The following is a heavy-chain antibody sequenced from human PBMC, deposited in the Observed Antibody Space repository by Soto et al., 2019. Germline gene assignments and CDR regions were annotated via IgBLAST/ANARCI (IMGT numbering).Heavy chain of an antibody. CDR3: ASDSIAARLFDY. J-gene: IGHJ4*02. D-gene: IGHD6-6*01. CDR1: GGSISSGGYY. CDR2: IYYSGST. Sequence: PSETLSLTCTVSGGSISSGGYYWSWIRQHPGKGLEWIGYIYYSGSTYYNPSLKSRVTISVDTSKNQFSLKLSSVTAADTAVYYCASDSIAARLFDYWGQGTLVTVSS. V-gene: IGHV4-31*03.